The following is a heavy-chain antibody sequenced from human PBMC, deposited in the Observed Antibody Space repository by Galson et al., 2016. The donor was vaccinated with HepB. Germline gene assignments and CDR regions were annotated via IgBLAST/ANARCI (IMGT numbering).Heavy chain of an antibody. D-gene: IGHD1-26*01. V-gene: IGHV4-39*01. CDR3: VGSYWGWGAFDI. J-gene: IGHJ3*02. CDR2: IFYTGST. CDR1: GGSVSSTSHF. Sequence: ETLSLTCAVAGGSVSSTSHFWGWIRQPPGKGLEWIMSIFYTGSTQYNPSPKSRVAISVDTFNKQFSLQLNSVTAADTAVYYCVGSYWGWGAFDIWGQGSMVTVSS.